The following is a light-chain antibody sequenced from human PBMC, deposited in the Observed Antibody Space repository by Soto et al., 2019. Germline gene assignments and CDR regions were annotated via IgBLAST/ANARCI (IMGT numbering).Light chain of an antibody. CDR2: DVS. CDR3: SSYTSSNG. CDR1: SSDVGGYNY. Sequence: QSVLTQPASVSGSPGQSITISCTGTSSDVGGYNYVSWYQQHPGKAPKLMIYDVSNRPSGVSNHFSGSKSGNTASLTISGLQAQNETDYYCSSYTSSNGFGTGTKVT. J-gene: IGLJ1*01. V-gene: IGLV2-14*01.